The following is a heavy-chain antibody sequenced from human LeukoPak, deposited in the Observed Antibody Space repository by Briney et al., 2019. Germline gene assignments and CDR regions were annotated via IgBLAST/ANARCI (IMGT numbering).Heavy chain of an antibody. CDR2: ISYDGSNK. CDR3: ARDLYSSSWAFGY. J-gene: IGHJ4*02. D-gene: IGHD6-6*01. CDR1: GFTFSSYA. Sequence: PGRSLRLSCAASGFTFSSYAMHWVRQAPGKGLEWVAVISYDGSNKYYADSVKGRFTISRDNSKNTLYLQMNSLRAEDTAVYYCARDLYSSSWAFGYWGQGTLVTVSS. V-gene: IGHV3-30*14.